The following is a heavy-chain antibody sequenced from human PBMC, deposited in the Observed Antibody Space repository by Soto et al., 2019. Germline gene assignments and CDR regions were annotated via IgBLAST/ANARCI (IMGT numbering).Heavy chain of an antibody. CDR3: ASRTLNSNGAY. CDR2: IYSSGST. D-gene: IGHD3-22*01. V-gene: IGHV3-53*01. Sequence: EVQLVESGGGLIQPGGSLRLSCAASAFTISSNDMSWVRQAPGKGLEWVSLIYSSGSTHYADSVKGRFTISRDNSKNTVHLQMNSLRAEDTAVYYCASRTLNSNGAYWVQGTLVTVSS. J-gene: IGHJ4*02. CDR1: AFTISSND.